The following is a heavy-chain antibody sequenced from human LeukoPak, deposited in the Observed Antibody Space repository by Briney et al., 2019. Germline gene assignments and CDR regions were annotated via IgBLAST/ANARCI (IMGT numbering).Heavy chain of an antibody. V-gene: IGHV3-66*01. CDR3: AMNNYYGSGSFDY. CDR1: GFTVSSNY. CDR2: IYSGGST. J-gene: IGHJ4*02. D-gene: IGHD3-10*01. Sequence: GGSLTLSCAPSGFTVSSNYMSCVRQAPGKGLEWVSVIYSGGSTYYADSVKGRFTISRDNSKNTLYLQMNSLRAEDTAVYYCAMNNYYGSGSFDYWGQGTLVTVSS.